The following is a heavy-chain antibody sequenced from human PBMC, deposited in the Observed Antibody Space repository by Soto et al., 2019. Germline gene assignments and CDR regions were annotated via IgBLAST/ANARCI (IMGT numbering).Heavy chain of an antibody. Sequence: SETLSLTCTVSGGSISSGGYYWSWIRQHPGKGLEWIGYIYYSGSTYYNPSLKSRVTISVDTSKNQFSLKLSSVTAADTAVYYCARAGSSGSYYFDYWGQGTLVTVSS. CDR3: ARAGSSGSYYFDY. J-gene: IGHJ4*02. CDR1: GGSISSGGYY. CDR2: IYYSGST. D-gene: IGHD3-10*01. V-gene: IGHV4-31*03.